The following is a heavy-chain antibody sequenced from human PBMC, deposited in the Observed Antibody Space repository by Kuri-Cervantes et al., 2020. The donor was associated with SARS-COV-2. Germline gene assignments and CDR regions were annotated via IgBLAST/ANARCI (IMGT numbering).Heavy chain of an antibody. CDR3: ATFSRIPAAGTGFES. Sequence: LSLTCAASGFTFNNYAFHWVRQPPGKGLEWLAFISYEGSIKHYADSVKGRFTISRDNSKNTLFLQMNSLRAEDTAIYYCATFSRIPAAGTGFESWGQGSLVTVSS. V-gene: IGHV3-30*04. CDR1: GFTFNNYA. J-gene: IGHJ4*02. CDR2: ISYEGSIK. D-gene: IGHD6-13*01.